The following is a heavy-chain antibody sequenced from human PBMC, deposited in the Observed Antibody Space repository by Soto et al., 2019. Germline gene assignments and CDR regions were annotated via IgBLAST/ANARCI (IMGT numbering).Heavy chain of an antibody. CDR2: IWYDGSNK. V-gene: IGHV3-33*01. Sequence: GGSLRLSCAASGFTFSSYGMHWVRQAPGKGLEWVAVIWYDGSNKYYADSVKGRFTISRDNSKNTLYLQMNSLRAEDTAVYYCARDLGAIYGDGVRASYNWFDPWGQGTLVTVSS. J-gene: IGHJ5*02. CDR1: GFTFSSYG. D-gene: IGHD4-17*01. CDR3: ARDLGAIYGDGVRASYNWFDP.